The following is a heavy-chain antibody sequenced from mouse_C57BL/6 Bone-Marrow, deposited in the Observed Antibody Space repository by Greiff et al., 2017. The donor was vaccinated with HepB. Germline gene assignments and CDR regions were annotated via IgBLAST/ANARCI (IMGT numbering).Heavy chain of an antibody. CDR1: GYTFTSYW. Sequence: VKLQQPGAELVMPGASVKLSCKASGYTFTSYWMHWVKQRPGQGLEWIGEIDPSDSYTNYNQKFKGKSTLNVDKSSSTAYMQLSSLTSEDSAVYYCASWGYAMDYWGQGTSVTVSS. D-gene: IGHD4-1*01. CDR2: IDPSDSYT. V-gene: IGHV1-69*01. J-gene: IGHJ4*01. CDR3: ASWGYAMDY.